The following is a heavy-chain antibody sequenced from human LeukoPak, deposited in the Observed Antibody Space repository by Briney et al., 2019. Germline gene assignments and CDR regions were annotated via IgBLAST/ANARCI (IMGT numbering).Heavy chain of an antibody. V-gene: IGHV3-21*04. J-gene: IGHJ1*01. CDR3: ARTPVYCSRWGNAEYFQH. D-gene: IGHD2-15*01. CDR1: GFSFSSYA. CDR2: ISPSSSYI. Sequence: PGGSLRLSCAASGFSFSSYAINWVRQAPGKGLEWVSSISPSSSYIYYADSVKGRFTISRDNSKNTLSLQMNSLRAEDTALYYCARTPVYCSRWGNAEYFQHWGQGTLVTVSS.